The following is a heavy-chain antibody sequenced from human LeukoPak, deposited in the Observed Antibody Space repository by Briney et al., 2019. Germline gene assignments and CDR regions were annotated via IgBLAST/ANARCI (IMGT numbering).Heavy chain of an antibody. CDR1: GYTFISSD. V-gene: IGHV1-8*01. D-gene: IGHD5-18*01. CDR3: ARGPQGIQLWARRPPLFDS. J-gene: IGHJ4*02. CDR2: MNPNSGNT. Sequence: GASVKVSCKASGYTFISSDIHWVRQATGQGLEWMGWMNPNSGNTGYAQKFQGRVTMTRNTSISTAYMELSSLRSDDTAVYYCARGPQGIQLWARRPPLFDSWGQGTLVTVSS.